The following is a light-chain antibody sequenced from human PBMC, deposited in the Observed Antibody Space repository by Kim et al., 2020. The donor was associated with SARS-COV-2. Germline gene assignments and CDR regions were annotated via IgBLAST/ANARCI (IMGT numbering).Light chain of an antibody. CDR2: AAS. V-gene: IGKV1-39*01. CDR3: QQSYSTPNT. Sequence: DIQMTQSPSSLSASVGDRFTITCRASQSISNYLNWYQQKPGKAPKLLIYAASSLQSGVPSRFSGNGSGTDFTLTISSLQPEDFATYFCQQSYSTPNTFGQGTKLEI. CDR1: QSISNY. J-gene: IGKJ2*01.